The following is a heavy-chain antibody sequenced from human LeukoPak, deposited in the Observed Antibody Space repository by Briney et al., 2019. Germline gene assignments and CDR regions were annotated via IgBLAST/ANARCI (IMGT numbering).Heavy chain of an antibody. CDR1: GGSISSYH. CDR3: ARQTGSGLFILP. CDR2: IYYSGST. V-gene: IGHV4-59*08. J-gene: IGHJ4*02. Sequence: SETLSLTCTVSGGSISSYHWSWIRQPPGKGLEWIGYIYYSGSTNYNPSLKSRVTISVDTSKNQFSLRLTSVTAADTAVYYCARQTGSGLFILPGGQGTLVTVSS. D-gene: IGHD3/OR15-3a*01.